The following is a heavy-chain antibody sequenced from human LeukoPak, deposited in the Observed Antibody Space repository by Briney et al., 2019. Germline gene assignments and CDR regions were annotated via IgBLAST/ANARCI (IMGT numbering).Heavy chain of an antibody. J-gene: IGHJ3*02. D-gene: IGHD1-26*01. V-gene: IGHV1-69*13. Sequence: GASVKVSCKASGGTFSSYAISWVRQAPGQGLEWMGGIIPIFGTANYAQKFQGRVTITADESTSTAYTELSSLRSEDTALYYCARDEWRGATIGGHAFDIWGQGTMVTVSS. CDR2: IIPIFGTA. CDR1: GGTFSSYA. CDR3: ARDEWRGATIGGHAFDI.